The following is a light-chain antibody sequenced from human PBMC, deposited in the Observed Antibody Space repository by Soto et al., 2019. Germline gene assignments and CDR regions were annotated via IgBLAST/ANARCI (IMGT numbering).Light chain of an antibody. Sequence: EVVMTQSPATLSVSPGDKVSLSCRANQTISNALARYQQKPGQAPRLLIYGASTRATGIPARFSGSGSGTEFNLTISSLQSEDFAVYFCQQYDDWPITFGQGTRLEI. V-gene: IGKV3-15*01. CDR2: GAS. CDR1: QTISNA. J-gene: IGKJ5*01. CDR3: QQYDDWPIT.